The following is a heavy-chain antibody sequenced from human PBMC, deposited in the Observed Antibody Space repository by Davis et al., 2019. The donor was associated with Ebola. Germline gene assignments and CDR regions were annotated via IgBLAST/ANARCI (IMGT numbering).Heavy chain of an antibody. CDR3: AREDYFCTTTGCYKPFDY. D-gene: IGHD2-2*02. Sequence: GESLKISCAASRFTFSSYGMHWVRQAPGQGLEWVAVIWYHGSNNYYADSVKGRFTISRDNSKNTLYLQMNSLRGEDTAVYYCAREDYFCTTTGCYKPFDYWGQGTLVTVSS. CDR1: RFTFSSYG. V-gene: IGHV3-33*01. J-gene: IGHJ4*02. CDR2: IWYHGSNN.